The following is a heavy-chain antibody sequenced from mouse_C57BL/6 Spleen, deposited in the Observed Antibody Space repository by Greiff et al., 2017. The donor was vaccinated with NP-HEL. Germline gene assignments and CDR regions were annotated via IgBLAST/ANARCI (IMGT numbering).Heavy chain of an antibody. CDR2: IYPGDGDT. Sequence: QVQLKQSGPELVKPGASVKISCKASGYAFSSSWMNWVKQRPGKGLEWIGRIYPGDGDTNYNGKFKGKATLPADKSSSTAYMQLSSLTSEDSAVYFCARSGDGYYGRYFDYWGQGTTLTVSS. CDR1: GYAFSSSW. D-gene: IGHD2-3*01. V-gene: IGHV1-82*01. J-gene: IGHJ2*01. CDR3: ARSGDGYYGRYFDY.